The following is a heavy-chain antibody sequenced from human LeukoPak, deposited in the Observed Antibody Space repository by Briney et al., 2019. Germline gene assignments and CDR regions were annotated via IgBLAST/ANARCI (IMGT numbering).Heavy chain of an antibody. CDR2: IKFDGSEI. Sequence: GGSLRLSCAASGFTFSKFWMSWVRQAPGKGLEWVANIKFDGSEIWYVDSAKGRFTISRDNAKNSLYLQMNSLRAGDTAVYYCAREGTVTPYNFDFWGQGTLVTVSP. J-gene: IGHJ4*02. V-gene: IGHV3-7*01. D-gene: IGHD4-17*01. CDR3: AREGTVTPYNFDF. CDR1: GFTFSKFW.